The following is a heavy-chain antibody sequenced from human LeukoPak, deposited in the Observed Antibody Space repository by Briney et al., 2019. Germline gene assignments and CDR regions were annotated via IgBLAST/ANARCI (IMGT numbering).Heavy chain of an antibody. CDR3: AKDIRLGVGATGYFDY. J-gene: IGHJ4*02. CDR2: ISYDGSNK. V-gene: IGHV3-30-3*01. CDR1: GFTFSSYA. Sequence: PGGSLRLSCAASGFTFSSYAMHWVRQAPDKGLEWVAVISYDGSNKYYADSVKGRFTISRDNAKNSLYLQMNSLRAEDTALYYCAKDIRLGVGATGYFDYWGQGTLVTVSS. D-gene: IGHD1-26*01.